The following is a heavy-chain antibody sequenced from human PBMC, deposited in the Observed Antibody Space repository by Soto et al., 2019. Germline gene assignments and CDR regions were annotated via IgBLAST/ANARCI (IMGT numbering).Heavy chain of an antibody. D-gene: IGHD3-10*01. Sequence: SETLSLTCTVSGGSISNVNYCWSWIRQPPDKGLEWIGHIYDGGSTYNNPSLTSRVTISVDTSKNQFSLKLSSVTAADTAVYYCARAGLTMVGGVRNWYDLWSHGSLVTVSS. CDR3: ARAGLTMVGGVRNWYDL. CDR2: IYDGGST. CDR1: GGSISNVNYC. V-gene: IGHV4-30-4*01. J-gene: IGHJ2*01.